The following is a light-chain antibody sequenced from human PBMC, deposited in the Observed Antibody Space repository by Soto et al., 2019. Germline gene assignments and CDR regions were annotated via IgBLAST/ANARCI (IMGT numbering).Light chain of an antibody. CDR1: SSDVGSYNL. Sequence: QSALTQPASVSGSPGQSITISCTGTSSDVGSYNLVSWYQQHPGKAPKLMIYEVSKRPSGVSNRFSGSKSGNTASLTISGLQAEDEADYYCCSYAGSSTPVFGGGTNLTVL. CDR2: EVS. CDR3: CSYAGSSTPV. V-gene: IGLV2-23*02. J-gene: IGLJ2*01.